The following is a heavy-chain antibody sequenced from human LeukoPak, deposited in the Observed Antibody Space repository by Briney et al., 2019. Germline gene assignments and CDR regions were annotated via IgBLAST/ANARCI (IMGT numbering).Heavy chain of an antibody. J-gene: IGHJ4*02. D-gene: IGHD5-12*01. CDR2: IIPIFGTA. CDR3: ATYGGYETLAWFDY. V-gene: IGHV1-69*05. Sequence: SVKVSCKASGGTFSSYAISWVRQAPGQGLEWMGGIIPIFGTANYAQKFQGRVTITTDESTSTAYMELSSLRSEDTAVYYCATYGGYETLAWFDYWGQGTLVTVSS. CDR1: GGTFSSYA.